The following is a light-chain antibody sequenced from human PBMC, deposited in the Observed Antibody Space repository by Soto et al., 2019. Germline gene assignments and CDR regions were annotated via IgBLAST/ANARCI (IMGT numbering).Light chain of an antibody. CDR3: QKYNSAPWT. J-gene: IGKJ1*01. CDR2: AAS. Sequence: IHLTQSPSSLAASVGYIVTITCRASQSVRTYLAWYQQKPGKVPKLLIYAASTLQSGVPSRFSGSGSGTDFTLTISSLQPEDVATYYCQKYNSAPWTFGQGTKVDIK. CDR1: QSVRTY. V-gene: IGKV1-27*01.